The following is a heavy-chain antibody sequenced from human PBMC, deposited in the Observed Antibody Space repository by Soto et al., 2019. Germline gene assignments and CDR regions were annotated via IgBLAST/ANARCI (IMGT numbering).Heavy chain of an antibody. Sequence: QLQLQESGPGLVKPSETLSLTCTVSGGSISRSSYYWGWIRQPPGKGLEWIGSIYYSGSTYYNPSLKSRVTLSVDTSKNQSSLKLSSVTAADTAVYFCARHDYGGFGLWGQGTLVTVSS. D-gene: IGHD4-17*01. CDR3: ARHDYGGFGL. J-gene: IGHJ4*02. CDR1: GGSISRSSYY. V-gene: IGHV4-39*01. CDR2: IYYSGST.